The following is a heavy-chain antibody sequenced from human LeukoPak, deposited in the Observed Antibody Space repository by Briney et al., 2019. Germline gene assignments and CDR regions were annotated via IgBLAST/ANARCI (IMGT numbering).Heavy chain of an antibody. D-gene: IGHD2-21*01. CDR3: ARERLYYYMDV. J-gene: IGHJ6*03. Sequence: GASVKVSCKASGYTFTGYYMHWVRQAPGQGLEWMGWINPNSGGTKYAQKFQGRVTMTRDTSISTAYMELSRLRSDDTAVYYCARERLYYYMDVWGKGTTVTVSS. V-gene: IGHV1-2*02. CDR1: GYTFTGYY. CDR2: INPNSGGT.